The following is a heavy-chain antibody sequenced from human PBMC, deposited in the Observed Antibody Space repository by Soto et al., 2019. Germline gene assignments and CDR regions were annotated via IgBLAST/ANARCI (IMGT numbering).Heavy chain of an antibody. Sequence: ESGGGVVQPGRSLRLSCAASEFTFSSYGMHWVRQAPGKGLEWVAVIWYDGNDKYYADFVKGRFTISRDNAKNTVSLQMNSLRAEDTAVYYCARDRHSSSSGYFEYWGQGTLVTVSS. V-gene: IGHV3-33*01. J-gene: IGHJ4*02. D-gene: IGHD6-6*01. CDR2: IWYDGNDK. CDR3: ARDRHSSSSGYFEY. CDR1: EFTFSSYG.